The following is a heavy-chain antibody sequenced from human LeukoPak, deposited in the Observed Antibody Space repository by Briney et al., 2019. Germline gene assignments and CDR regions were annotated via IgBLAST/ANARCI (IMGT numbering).Heavy chain of an antibody. Sequence: SETLSLTCTVSGGSISSVSYYWGWIRQPPGKGLECIGSIFYTGRSYYNPSLKRRVTISVDTSKNQFSLKLSSVTAADTAVYYWAKILYSSKIDYWGQGTLVTVS. V-gene: IGHV4-39*07. CDR2: IFYTGRS. D-gene: IGHD6-19*01. J-gene: IGHJ4*02. CDR3: AKILYSSKIDY. CDR1: GGSISSVSYY.